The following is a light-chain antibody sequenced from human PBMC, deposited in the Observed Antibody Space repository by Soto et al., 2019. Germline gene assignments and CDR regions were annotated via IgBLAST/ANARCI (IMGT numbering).Light chain of an antibody. CDR2: DAS. J-gene: IGKJ1*01. CDR3: QQSYITTWT. Sequence: ITFTKSPSSLSASIGDRVPITSRASQSISRWLAWYQQKSGKAPKFLIYDASSLESGVPSRFSGSGSGTDFTLTISSLQPEDFATYYCQQSYITTWTFGQGTMV. CDR1: QSISRW. V-gene: IGKV1-39*01.